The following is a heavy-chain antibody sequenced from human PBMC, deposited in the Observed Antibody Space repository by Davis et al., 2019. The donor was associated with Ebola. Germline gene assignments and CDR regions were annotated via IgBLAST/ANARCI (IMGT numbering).Heavy chain of an antibody. V-gene: IGHV4-34*01. CDR2: INHSGST. CDR1: GGSFSGYY. Sequence: SETLSLTCAVYGGSFSGYYWSWIRQPPGKGLEWIGEINHSGSTNYNPSLKSRVTISVDTSKNQFSLKLSSVTAADTAVYYCARLAVYFDYWGQGTRLTVSS. J-gene: IGHJ4*02. CDR3: ARLAVYFDY.